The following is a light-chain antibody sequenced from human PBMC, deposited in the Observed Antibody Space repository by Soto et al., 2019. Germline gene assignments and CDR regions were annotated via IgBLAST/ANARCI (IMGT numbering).Light chain of an antibody. J-gene: IGKJ3*01. CDR1: QSLSSNF. Sequence: EIVLTQSPGTLSFSPGERATLSCTASQSLSSNFLAWYQQKPGQAPRLLIYDTSSRATGIPDRFSGSGSGTDFTLTISRLEPEDFAVYHCQQYDSSPRTFGPGTKVDIK. CDR2: DTS. CDR3: QQYDSSPRT. V-gene: IGKV3-20*01.